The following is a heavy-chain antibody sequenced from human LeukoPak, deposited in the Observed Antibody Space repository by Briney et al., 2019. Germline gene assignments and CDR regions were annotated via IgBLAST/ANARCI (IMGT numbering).Heavy chain of an antibody. V-gene: IGHV4-34*01. D-gene: IGHD3-3*01. CDR3: ARGSQYYDFWSGYHPNWFDP. J-gene: IGHJ5*02. CDR2: INHSGST. Sequence: SETLSRTCAVYGGSFSGYYWSWIRQPPGKGLEWIGEINHSGSTNYNPSLKSRVTISVDTSKNQFSLKLSSVTAADTAVYYCARGSQYYDFWSGYHPNWFDPWGQGTLVTVSS. CDR1: GGSFSGYY.